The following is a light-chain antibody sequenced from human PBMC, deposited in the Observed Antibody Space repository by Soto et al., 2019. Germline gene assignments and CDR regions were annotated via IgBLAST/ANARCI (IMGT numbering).Light chain of an antibody. CDR1: TSTVATYDL. Sequence: QSALTQPASVSGSPGQSISISCTGTTSTVATYDLVSWYQQHPGKAPRLLIYEATKRHSGTSNRFSGSKSGNTASLTISGLQSEDEADYYCSSFAGSAAVYVMFGGGTKVTVL. J-gene: IGLJ3*02. CDR3: SSFAGSAAVYVM. CDR2: EAT. V-gene: IGLV2-23*02.